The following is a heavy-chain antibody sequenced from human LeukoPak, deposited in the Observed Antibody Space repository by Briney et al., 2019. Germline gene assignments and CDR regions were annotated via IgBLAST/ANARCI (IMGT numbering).Heavy chain of an antibody. Sequence: ASVKVSCKASGYTFTSYDINWVRQATGQGLEWMGWMKPNSGNTGYAQKFQGRVTITRNTSISTAYMELSSLRSEDTAVYYCARKMGPVPAAIRFGYYYYMVVWGKGTTVTVSS. V-gene: IGHV1-8*03. CDR2: MKPNSGNT. J-gene: IGHJ6*03. CDR3: ARKMGPVPAAIRFGYYYYMVV. D-gene: IGHD2-2*02. CDR1: GYTFTSYD.